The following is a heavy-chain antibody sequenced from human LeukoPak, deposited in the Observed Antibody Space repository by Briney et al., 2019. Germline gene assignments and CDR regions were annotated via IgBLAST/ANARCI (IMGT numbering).Heavy chain of an antibody. D-gene: IGHD1-26*01. CDR1: GFTFSSYG. V-gene: IGHV3-30*02. Sequence: PGGSLRLSCAASGFTFSSYGMHWVRQAPGKGLEWVAFIRYDGSNKYYADSVKGRFTISRDNSKNTLYLQMNSLGAEDTAVYYCAKDRRGSSAWFDPWGQGTLVTVSS. CDR3: AKDRRGSSAWFDP. J-gene: IGHJ5*02. CDR2: IRYDGSNK.